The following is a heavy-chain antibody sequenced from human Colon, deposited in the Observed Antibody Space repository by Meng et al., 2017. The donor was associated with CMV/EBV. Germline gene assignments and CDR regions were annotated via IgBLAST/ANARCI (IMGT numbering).Heavy chain of an antibody. J-gene: IGHJ5*02. Sequence: SGGTCTSYRVTWVRQAPGQGLEWVCWISADNGNTNYAQIVQGRVTMTTDPSTTTAYMELTALRSADTAVYYCARLNGGNSGDWFDPWGQGTLVTVSS. CDR2: ISADNGNT. V-gene: IGHV1-18*04. CDR1: GGTCTSYR. D-gene: IGHD4-23*01. CDR3: ARLNGGNSGDWFDP.